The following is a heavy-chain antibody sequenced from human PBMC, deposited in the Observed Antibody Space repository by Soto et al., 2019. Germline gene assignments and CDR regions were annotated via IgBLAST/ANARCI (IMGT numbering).Heavy chain of an antibody. D-gene: IGHD5-12*01. CDR3: ARCGSENDY. CDR1: GFTFDHYW. Sequence: EVQLVESGGGLVQPGESLRLSCAASGFTFDHYWMTWVRQAPGKGLEWVANIKEDGSEKNYVDSVKGRFTSSRDNAKNSLYLQMNSLRAEDTATYYCARCGSENDYWGQGTLVTVSS. V-gene: IGHV3-7*03. J-gene: IGHJ4*02. CDR2: IKEDGSEK.